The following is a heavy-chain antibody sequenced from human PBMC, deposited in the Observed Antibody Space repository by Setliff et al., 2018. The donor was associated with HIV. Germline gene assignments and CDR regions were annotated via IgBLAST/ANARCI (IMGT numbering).Heavy chain of an antibody. CDR3: ARGAFFDYSRPGFVDY. D-gene: IGHD4-4*01. V-gene: IGHV4-38-2*01. CDR2: IYHSGST. J-gene: IGHJ4*02. CDR1: GYSISSGYY. Sequence: SETLSLTCAVSGYSISSGYYWGWIRQPPGKGLEWIGSIYHSGSTYYNPSLKGRVTISVDTSNNQLSLKLSSVTAADTAVYYCARGAFFDYSRPGFVDYWGQGTLVTVSS.